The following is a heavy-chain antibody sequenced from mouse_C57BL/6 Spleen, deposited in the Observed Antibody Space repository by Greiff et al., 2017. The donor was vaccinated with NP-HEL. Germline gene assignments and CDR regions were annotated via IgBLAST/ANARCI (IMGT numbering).Heavy chain of an antibody. J-gene: IGHJ3*01. CDR2: IHPSDSDT. CDR1: GYTFTSYW. V-gene: IGHV1-74*01. Sequence: VQLQQPGAELVKPGASVKVSCKASGYTFTSYWMHWVKQRPGQGLEWIGRIHPSDSDTNYNQKFKGKATLTVDKSSSTAYMQLSSLTSENSAVDYCAIDYYGSSREGFAYWGQGTLVTVSA. D-gene: IGHD1-1*01. CDR3: AIDYYGSSREGFAY.